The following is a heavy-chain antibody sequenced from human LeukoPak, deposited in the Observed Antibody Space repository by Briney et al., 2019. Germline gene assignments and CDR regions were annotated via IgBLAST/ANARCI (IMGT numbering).Heavy chain of an antibody. CDR2: IWYDGSRT. J-gene: IGHJ2*01. CDR3: ARGRPYWYFDL. CDR1: GFTFSSHG. Sequence: GGSLRLSCAASGFTFSSHGMQWVRQAPGTGLEWVALIWYDGSRTNYVDSVMGRFTISRDNSKNTLYLQMNSLRAEDTAVYYCARGRPYWYFDLWGRGTLVTVSS. V-gene: IGHV3-33*01.